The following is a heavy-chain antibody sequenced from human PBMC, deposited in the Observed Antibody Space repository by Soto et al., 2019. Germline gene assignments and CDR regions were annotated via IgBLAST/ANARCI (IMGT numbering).Heavy chain of an antibody. CDR1: GGSISSPNW. CDR2: INHGGST. CDR3: ARGGYYTPGFDY. J-gene: IGHJ4*02. D-gene: IGHD3-3*01. V-gene: IGHV4-4*02. Sequence: PSETLSLTCAVSGGSISSPNWWTWVRQPPGKGLEWIGEINHGGSTHYNPFLKSRVTISVDKSKNQFSLKLTSVTAADTALYYCARGGYYTPGFDYWGQGALVTVSS.